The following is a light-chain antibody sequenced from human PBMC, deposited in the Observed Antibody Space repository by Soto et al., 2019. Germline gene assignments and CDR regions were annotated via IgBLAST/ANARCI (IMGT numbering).Light chain of an antibody. V-gene: IGKV1-5*01. CDR1: QSISSW. CDR2: DAS. J-gene: IGKJ1*01. CDR3: QQYNSYSWP. Sequence: DIQMTQSPSTRSASVGDRVTITCRASQSISSWLAWYQQKPGKAPKLLIYDASSLESGVPSRFSGSGSGTEFTLTFSSLQPDDFATYYCQQYNSYSWPFGQGTKVDIK.